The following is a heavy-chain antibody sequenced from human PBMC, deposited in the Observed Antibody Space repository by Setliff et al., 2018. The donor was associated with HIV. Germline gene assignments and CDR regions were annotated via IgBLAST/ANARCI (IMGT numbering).Heavy chain of an antibody. Sequence: PSETLSLTCTVSGDSISGYFWTWIRQPPMKGLEWIGYISSTGNINSNPSLRSRVTMSLDASKNQFSLRLTSVTAADTAVYYCARDRFRGGVGTGLAEYWGQGTVVTVSS. CDR3: ARDRFRGGVGTGLAEY. D-gene: IGHD3-16*01. CDR1: GDSISGYF. V-gene: IGHV4-4*09. CDR2: ISSTGNI. J-gene: IGHJ4*02.